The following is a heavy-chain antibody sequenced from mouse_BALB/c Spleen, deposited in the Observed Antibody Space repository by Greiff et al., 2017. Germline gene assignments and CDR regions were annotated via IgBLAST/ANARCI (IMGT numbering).Heavy chain of an antibody. Sequence: EVKLVESGGGLVQPGGSLKLSCAASGFTFSSYTMSWVRQTPEKRLEWVAYISNGGGSTYYPDTVKGRFTISRDNAKNTLYLQMSSLKSEDTAMYYCARQPAKGNYFDYWGQGTTLTVSS. CDR1: GFTFSSYT. CDR2: ISNGGGST. J-gene: IGHJ2*01. CDR3: ARQPAKGNYFDY. V-gene: IGHV5-12-2*01.